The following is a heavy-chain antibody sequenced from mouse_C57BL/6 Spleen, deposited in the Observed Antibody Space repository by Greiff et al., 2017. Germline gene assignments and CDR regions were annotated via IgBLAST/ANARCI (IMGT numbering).Heavy chain of an antibody. J-gene: IGHJ2*01. V-gene: IGHV1-42*01. CDR3: ARSFITTVVYFDY. D-gene: IGHD1-1*01. Sequence: EVHLVESGPELVKPGASVKISCKASGYSFTGYYMNWVKQSPEKSLEWIGEINPSTGGTTYNQKFKAKATLTVDKSSSTAYMQLKSLTSEDSAVYYCARSFITTVVYFDYWGQGTTLTVSS. CDR2: INPSTGGT. CDR1: GYSFTGYY.